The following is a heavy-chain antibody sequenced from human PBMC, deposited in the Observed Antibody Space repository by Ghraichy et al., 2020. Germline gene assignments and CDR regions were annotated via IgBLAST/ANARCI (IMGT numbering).Heavy chain of an antibody. D-gene: IGHD1-26*01. V-gene: IGHV4-4*02. CDR1: GCSFSSSNW. Sequence: GSLSLTCAVSGCSFSSSNWWCCVRQPPGKGLEWIGEIDHSGSTNYNPSLKSRVTISVDKSKNQFSLKLSSVTAADTAVYYCARDESGTFDPWGQGTLVTVSS. CDR3: ARDESGTFDP. CDR2: IDHSGST. J-gene: IGHJ5*02.